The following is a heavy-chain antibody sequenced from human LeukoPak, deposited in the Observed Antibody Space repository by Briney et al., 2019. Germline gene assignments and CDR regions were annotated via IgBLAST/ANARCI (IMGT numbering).Heavy chain of an antibody. CDR1: GYTFTGYY. CDR2: INPNSGGT. J-gene: IGHJ6*03. D-gene: IGHD5-24*01. V-gene: IGHV1-2*02. Sequence: ASVKVSCKASGYTFTGYYMHWVRQAPGQGLEWMGWINPNSGGTNYAQKFQGRGTMTRDTSISTAYMELSRLRSDDTAVYYCARADGYDSYYYYYMDVWGKGTTVTISS. CDR3: ARADGYDSYYYYYMDV.